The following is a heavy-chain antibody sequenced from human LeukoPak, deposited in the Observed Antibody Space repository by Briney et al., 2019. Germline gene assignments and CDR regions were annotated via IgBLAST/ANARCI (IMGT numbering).Heavy chain of an antibody. CDR3: ARSYCDSTSCYTYFNYFMDV. D-gene: IGHD2-2*02. CDR1: GFTFRSHN. CDR2: LSYDGSLK. V-gene: IGHV3-30-3*01. J-gene: IGHJ6*03. Sequence: GRSLRLSCAASGFTFRSHNMHWVRQAPGKGLEWVAYLSYDGSLKYYADSVKGRFTISRDNSNNTLFLQMSSLGAEDTALYYCARSYCDSTSCYTYFNYFMDVWGKGTTVTVSS.